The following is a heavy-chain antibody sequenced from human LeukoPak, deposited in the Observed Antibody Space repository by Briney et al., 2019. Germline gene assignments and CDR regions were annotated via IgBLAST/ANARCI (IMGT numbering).Heavy chain of an antibody. D-gene: IGHD2-2*02. V-gene: IGHV1-18*01. Sequence: ASVTVSCKASGYTFTSYGISWVRQAPGQGLEWMGWISAYNGNTNYAQKLQGRVTMTTDTSTSTAYMELRSLRSDDTAVYYCARAGRYCSSTSCYSLDVYWGRGTLVTVSS. CDR3: ARAGRYCSSTSCYSLDVY. CDR2: ISAYNGNT. CDR1: GYTFTSYG. J-gene: IGHJ2*01.